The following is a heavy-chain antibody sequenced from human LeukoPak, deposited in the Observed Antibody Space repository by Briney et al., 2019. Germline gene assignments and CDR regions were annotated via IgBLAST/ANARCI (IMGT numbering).Heavy chain of an antibody. D-gene: IGHD3-16*02. Sequence: PSGGSLRLSCAASGFTFSSYWMHWVRQAPGKGLVWVSRINSDGSSTSYADSVKGRFTISRDNAKNTLYLQMNSLRAEDTAVYYCARVGYDYVWGSYRYTYYFDYWGQGTLVTVSS. J-gene: IGHJ4*02. CDR1: GFTFSSYW. CDR2: INSDGSST. CDR3: ARVGYDYVWGSYRYTYYFDY. V-gene: IGHV3-74*01.